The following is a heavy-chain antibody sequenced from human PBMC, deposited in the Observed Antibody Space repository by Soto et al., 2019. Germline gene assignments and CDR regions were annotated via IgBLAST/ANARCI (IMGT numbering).Heavy chain of an antibody. CDR3: AKEADISGYYPDY. D-gene: IGHD3-22*01. CDR1: GFTFSSYA. CDR2: ISGSGGST. Sequence: HPGGSLRLSCAASGFTFSSYAMSWFRQAPGKGLEWVSVISGSGGSTHYADSVKGRSTISRDNSKNTLHLQVNSLRGEDTAVYYCAKEADISGYYPDYWGQGTQVTVSS. V-gene: IGHV3-23*01. J-gene: IGHJ4*02.